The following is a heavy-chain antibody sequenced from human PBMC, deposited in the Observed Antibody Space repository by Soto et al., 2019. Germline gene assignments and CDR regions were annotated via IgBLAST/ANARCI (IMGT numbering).Heavy chain of an antibody. J-gene: IGHJ4*02. V-gene: IGHV2-5*01. CDR2: VYWSGDE. CDR1: GFSINSGGVC. Sequence: QITLKESGPTLVKPTETLTLICTLSGFSINSGGVCVGWIRQSPGNAPEWLALVYWSGDEWYNPSLRYRLSVTKDTSKNQVVLTMTHMDPVDAGTYYCAKRRALSNNVFFDRWGQGALVTVSS. CDR3: AKRRALSNNVFFDR. D-gene: IGHD4-4*01.